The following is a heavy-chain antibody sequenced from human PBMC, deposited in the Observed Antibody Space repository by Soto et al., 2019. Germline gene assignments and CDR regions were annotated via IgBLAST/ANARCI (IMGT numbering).Heavy chain of an antibody. J-gene: IGHJ5*01. CDR3: ARERIAVAGWFDS. CDR2: ITPIFGTA. V-gene: IGHV1-69*06. D-gene: IGHD6-19*01. CDR1: GDTFSTYT. Sequence: QVQLVQSGAEVKKPGSSVKVSCKASGDTFSTYTISWVRQAPGQGLEWMGGITPIFGTANSAQKFQGRVAITADKSTTTAYMELSRLRSEDTAGYYCARERIAVAGWFDSWGQGTLVTVSS.